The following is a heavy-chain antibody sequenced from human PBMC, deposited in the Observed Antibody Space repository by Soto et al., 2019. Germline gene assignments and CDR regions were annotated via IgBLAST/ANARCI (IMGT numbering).Heavy chain of an antibody. V-gene: IGHV1-18*01. Sequence: QVQLVQSGAEVKKPGASVKVSCKASGYTFSNYGISWVRQGPGQGLEWMGCISGYNGNTHYEEKVQDRIKMTTDTIKSTTDMELRSLRSDDTAVYFCARDPGFGFGYSYAFAMDVWGQGTTVTVSS. J-gene: IGHJ6*02. CDR1: GYTFSNYG. D-gene: IGHD5-18*01. CDR2: ISGYNGNT. CDR3: ARDPGFGFGYSYAFAMDV.